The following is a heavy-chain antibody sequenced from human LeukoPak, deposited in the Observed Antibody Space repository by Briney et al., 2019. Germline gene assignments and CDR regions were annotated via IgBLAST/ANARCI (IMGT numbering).Heavy chain of an antibody. Sequence: GGSLRLSCAASGFTVITNDMTWVRQAPGKGLEWVCVLYSDGNTKYADSVQGRFTISRDNSKNTLYLEMNSLSPDDTAVYYCARGVEPLAANTLAYWGQGTLVTVSS. CDR1: GFTVITND. V-gene: IGHV3-53*01. CDR3: ARGVEPLAANTLAY. CDR2: LYSDGNT. J-gene: IGHJ4*02. D-gene: IGHD1-14*01.